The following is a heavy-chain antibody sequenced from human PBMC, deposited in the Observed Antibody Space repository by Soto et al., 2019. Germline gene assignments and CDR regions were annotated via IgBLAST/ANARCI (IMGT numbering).Heavy chain of an antibody. CDR3: AIVHTEGDGYNWFRVDY. J-gene: IGHJ4*02. V-gene: IGHV1-69*12. CDR2: IIPIFGTA. CDR1: GGTFSSYA. Sequence: QVQLVQSGAEVKKPGSSVKVSCKASGGTFSSYAISWVRQAPGQGLEWMGGIIPIFGTANYAQKFQGRVTITAXXSXTXXYMELSSLGSEDTAVYYCAIVHTEGDGYNWFRVDYWGQGTLVTVSS. D-gene: IGHD5-12*01.